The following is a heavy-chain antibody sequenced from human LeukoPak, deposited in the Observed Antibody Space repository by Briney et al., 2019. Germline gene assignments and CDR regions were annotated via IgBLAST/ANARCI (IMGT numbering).Heavy chain of an antibody. J-gene: IGHJ4*02. CDR1: GFTFSSSE. V-gene: IGHV3-13*01. Sequence: GGSLRLSCAASGFTFSSSEFHWVRQATGKGLEWVSAIGVPGDSYYADSVKGRFTISRDNAKNSLYLQMNSLRAEDTAVYYCARPSVSQDYFDYWGQGTLVTVSS. CDR2: IGVPGDS. CDR3: ARPSVSQDYFDY.